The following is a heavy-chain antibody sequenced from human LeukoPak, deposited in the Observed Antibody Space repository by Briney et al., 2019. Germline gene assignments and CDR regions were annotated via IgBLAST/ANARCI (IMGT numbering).Heavy chain of an antibody. D-gene: IGHD6-6*01. CDR3: ARHRGTAARPDY. V-gene: IGHV4-39*01. CDR1: GGSVSSSVYY. Sequence: SETLSLTCSVSGGSVSSSVYYWGWIRQPPGKGLEWIGSIYYSGSTYYNPSLKSRVTISVDTSKNRFSLKLRSVTAADTAVYYCARHRGTAARPDYWGQGALVTVSS. CDR2: IYYSGST. J-gene: IGHJ4*02.